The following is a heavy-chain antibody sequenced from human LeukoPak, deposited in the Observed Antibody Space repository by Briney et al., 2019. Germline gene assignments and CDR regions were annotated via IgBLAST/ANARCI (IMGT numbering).Heavy chain of an antibody. D-gene: IGHD7-27*01. CDR1: GFTFSSYW. CDR2: INSDGSST. Sequence: PGRSLRLSCAASGFTFSSYWMHWVRQAPGKGLVWVSRINSDGSSTSYADSVKGRFTISRDNAKNTLYLQMNSLRAEDTAVYYCARVLGTWNWFDPWGQGTLVTVSS. CDR3: ARVLGTWNWFDP. V-gene: IGHV3-74*01. J-gene: IGHJ5*02.